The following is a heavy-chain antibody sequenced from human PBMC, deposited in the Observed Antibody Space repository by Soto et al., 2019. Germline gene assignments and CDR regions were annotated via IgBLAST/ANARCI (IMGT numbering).Heavy chain of an antibody. CDR2: IYYSGST. CDR3: ARSGGESVPNFDY. D-gene: IGHD3-10*01. CDR1: GGSVSSGSYY. Sequence: SETLSLTCTVSGGSVSSGSYYWSWIRQPPGKGLEWIGYIYYSGSTNYNPSLKSRVTISVDTSKNQFSLKLSSVTAADTAVYYCARSGGESVPNFDYWGQGTLVTVSS. J-gene: IGHJ4*02. V-gene: IGHV4-61*01.